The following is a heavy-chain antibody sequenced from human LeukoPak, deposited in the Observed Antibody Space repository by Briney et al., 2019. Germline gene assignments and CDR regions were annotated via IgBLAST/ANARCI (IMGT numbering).Heavy chain of an antibody. CDR2: IYYSGST. V-gene: IGHV4-59*01. D-gene: IGHD3-22*01. Sequence: PSETLSLTCTISGXSISSYYWSWIRQPPGKGREWIGYIYYSGSTNYSPSLQSRVTISVDTSNNQFSLKLSSVTAADTAAYYCARERGYYDSGGLDYWGQGTLVTVSS. CDR1: GXSISSYY. J-gene: IGHJ4*02. CDR3: ARERGYYDSGGLDY.